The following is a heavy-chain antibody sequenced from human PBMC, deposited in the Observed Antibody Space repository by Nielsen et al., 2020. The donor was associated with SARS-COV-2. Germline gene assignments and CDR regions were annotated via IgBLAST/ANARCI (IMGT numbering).Heavy chain of an antibody. D-gene: IGHD2-15*01. Sequence: GGSLRLSCAASGFTFSSYWMSWVRQAPGKGLEWVANIKEDGSEKYYVDSVKGRFSISRDNAKNSLYLQMNSLRVEDTAVYYCAKSGYCNGGICYSTEYFQDWGQGTLVTVSS. CDR2: IKEDGSEK. CDR3: AKSGYCNGGICYSTEYFQD. V-gene: IGHV3-7*03. CDR1: GFTFSSYW. J-gene: IGHJ1*01.